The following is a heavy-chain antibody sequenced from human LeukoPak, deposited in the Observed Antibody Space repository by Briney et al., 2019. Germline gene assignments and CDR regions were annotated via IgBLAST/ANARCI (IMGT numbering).Heavy chain of an antibody. CDR2: INPNSGGA. D-gene: IGHD6-13*01. Sequence: ASVKVSCKASGYTFTGYYMHWVRQAPGQGLEWMGWINPNSGGANYAQKFQGRVTMTRDTSISTAYMELSRLRSDDTAVYYCARDLGEGIAADEFQYWGQGTLVTVSS. CDR3: ARDLGEGIAADEFQY. J-gene: IGHJ4*02. CDR1: GYTFTGYY. V-gene: IGHV1-2*02.